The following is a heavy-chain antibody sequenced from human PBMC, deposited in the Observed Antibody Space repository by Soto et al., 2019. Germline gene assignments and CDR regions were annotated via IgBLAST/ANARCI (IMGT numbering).Heavy chain of an antibody. CDR1: GFTFSSYA. V-gene: IGHV3-23*01. CDR3: ASRGRYDFDH. CDR2: ISGSGGST. D-gene: IGHD5-18*01. J-gene: IGHJ4*02. Sequence: QPGGSLRLSCAASGFTFSSYAMSWVRQAPGKGLEWVSAISGSGGSTYYAASVKRRFTISRENSKNTLYLQMNSLRAEDTAVYYCASRGRYDFDHWGKGTLVTVSS.